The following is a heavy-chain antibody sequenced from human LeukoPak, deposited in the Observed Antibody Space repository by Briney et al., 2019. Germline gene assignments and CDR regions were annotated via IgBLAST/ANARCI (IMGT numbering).Heavy chain of an antibody. CDR2: IYHSGST. J-gene: IGHJ4*02. D-gene: IGHD3-22*01. CDR3: ARQNSSGYYGYLSYFDY. CDR1: GYSISSGYY. Sequence: SETLSLTCTVSGYSISSGYYWGWIRQPPGKGLEWIGSIYHSGSTYYNPSLKSRVTISVDTSKNQFSLKLSSVTAADTAVYYCARQNSSGYYGYLSYFDYWGQGTLVTVSS. V-gene: IGHV4-38-2*02.